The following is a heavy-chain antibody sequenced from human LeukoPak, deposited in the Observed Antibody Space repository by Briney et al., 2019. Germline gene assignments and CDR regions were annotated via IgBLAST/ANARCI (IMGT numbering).Heavy chain of an antibody. Sequence: ASVKVSCKASGYTFTGYYMHWVRQAPGQGLEWMGWINPNSGGTNYAQKFQGRVTMTRDTSISTAYMELSSLRSEDTAVYYCATGLTGDPLYDYWGQGTLVTVSS. V-gene: IGHV1-2*02. J-gene: IGHJ4*02. CDR3: ATGLTGDPLYDY. CDR2: INPNSGGT. D-gene: IGHD1-20*01. CDR1: GYTFTGYY.